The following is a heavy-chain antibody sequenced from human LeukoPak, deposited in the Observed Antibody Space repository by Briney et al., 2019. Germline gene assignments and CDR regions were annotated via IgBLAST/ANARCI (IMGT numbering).Heavy chain of an antibody. CDR2: IKQDGSEK. CDR3: ARALEVTTLDWYFDL. J-gene: IGHJ2*01. D-gene: IGHD4-11*01. Sequence: PGGSLRLSCAASGFTFSSYWMSWVRQAPGKGLEWVANIKQDGSEKYYVDSVKGRFTISRDNAKNSLYLQMNSLRAEDTAVYYCARALEVTTLDWYFDLWGRGTLVTVSS. V-gene: IGHV3-7*01. CDR1: GFTFSSYW.